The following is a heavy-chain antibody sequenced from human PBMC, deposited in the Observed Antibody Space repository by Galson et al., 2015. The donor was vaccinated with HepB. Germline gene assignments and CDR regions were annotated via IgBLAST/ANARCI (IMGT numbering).Heavy chain of an antibody. CDR2: IRSKANSYAT. J-gene: IGHJ6*02. Sequence: LRLSCAASGFTFSGSAMHWVRQASGKGLEWVGRIRSKANSYATAYAASVKGRFTISRDDSKNTAYLQMNNLKTEDTAVYYCTRQWLVRVKNYYYYGMDVWGQGTTVTVSS. D-gene: IGHD6-19*01. CDR1: GFTFSGSA. V-gene: IGHV3-73*01. CDR3: TRQWLVRVKNYYYYGMDV.